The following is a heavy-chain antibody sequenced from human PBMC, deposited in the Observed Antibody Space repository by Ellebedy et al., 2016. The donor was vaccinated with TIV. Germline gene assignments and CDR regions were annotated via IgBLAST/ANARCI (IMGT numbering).Heavy chain of an antibody. J-gene: IGHJ4*02. Sequence: GESLKISCAASGFTLSSCSMNWVRQAPGKGLEWLSYMSSSTSAIYYADSVKGRFTISRDNDKNSLYLQMNSLRAEDTAVYYCAKDPGDESYYPFLSYHFQYWGQGTLVTVSS. V-gene: IGHV3-48*04. CDR2: MSSSTSAI. CDR1: GFTLSSCS. D-gene: IGHD3-22*01. CDR3: AKDPGDESYYPFLSYHFQY.